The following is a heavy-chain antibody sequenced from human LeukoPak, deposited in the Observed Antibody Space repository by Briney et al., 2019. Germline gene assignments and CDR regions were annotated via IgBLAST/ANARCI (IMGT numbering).Heavy chain of an antibody. D-gene: IGHD5-24*01. J-gene: IGHJ4*02. CDR2: INSDGSST. V-gene: IGHV3-74*01. CDR1: GFTFSTYW. CDR3: ARDEGEMSTVRGFDY. Sequence: GGSLRLSCAASGFTFSTYWMHWVRQAPGKGLVWVSHINSDGSSTTYADSVKGRFTISRDNAKNTLYLQMNSLRAEDTAVYYCARDEGEMSTVRGFDYWGQGTLVTVSS.